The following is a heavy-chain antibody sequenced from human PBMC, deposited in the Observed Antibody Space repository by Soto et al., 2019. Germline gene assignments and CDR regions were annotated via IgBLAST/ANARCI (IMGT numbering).Heavy chain of an antibody. D-gene: IGHD6-19*01. V-gene: IGHV2-5*02. CDR2: IFWDDHK. CDR3: ARAARGWYPVDS. J-gene: IGHJ4*02. CDR1: GFSLNTRGIS. Sequence: GSGPTLVNPTQTLTLTCTFSGFSLNTRGISVGWFRQPPGEALECLAFIFWDDHKRYSPSLKTRLTITKDTSKNQVVLTMTDMDPVDTASYYCARAARGWYPVDSWGQGTQVTVSS.